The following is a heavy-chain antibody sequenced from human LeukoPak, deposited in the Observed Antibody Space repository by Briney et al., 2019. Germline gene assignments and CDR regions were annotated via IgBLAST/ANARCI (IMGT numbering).Heavy chain of an antibody. CDR1: GFTFSTYS. Sequence: GGSLRLSCAASGFTFSTYSMNWVRQAPGKGLEWVSSISNSGSYIYYADSVKGRFTISRDNAKNSLYLQMNSLRAEDTAVYYCANHLACGSTSCPPFDYWGQGTLVTVPS. CDR3: ANHLACGSTSCPPFDY. CDR2: ISNSGSYI. V-gene: IGHV3-21*01. J-gene: IGHJ4*02. D-gene: IGHD2-2*01.